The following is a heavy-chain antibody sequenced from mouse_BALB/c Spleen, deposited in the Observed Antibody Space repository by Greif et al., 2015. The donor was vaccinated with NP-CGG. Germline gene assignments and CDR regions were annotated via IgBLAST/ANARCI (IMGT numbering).Heavy chain of an antibody. J-gene: IGHJ2*01. CDR3: ARSATMITTGYYFDY. Sequence: EVHLVESGGGLVQPGGSRKLSCAASGSTFSSFGMHWVRQAPEKGLEWVAYISSGSSTIYYADTVKGRFTISSDNPKNTLFLQMTSLRSEDTAMYYCARSATMITTGYYFDYWGQGTTLTVSS. D-gene: IGHD2-4*01. CDR2: ISSGSSTI. CDR1: GSTFSSFG. V-gene: IGHV5-17*02.